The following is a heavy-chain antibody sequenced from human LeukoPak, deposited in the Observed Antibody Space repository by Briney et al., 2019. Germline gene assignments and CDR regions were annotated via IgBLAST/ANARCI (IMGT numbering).Heavy chain of an antibody. CDR1: GYTFNRYG. V-gene: IGHV1-18*01. CDR3: ARADPTNTGHEYFDY. CDR2: NSALSGNT. D-gene: IGHD2/OR15-2a*01. Sequence: AAVKVSCKASGYTFNRYGISWVRQAPGQRPEWMGWNSALSGNTDYAPKFQGRVTMNTDTSTSTAYMELSSLVSADTAVYFCARADPTNTGHEYFDYWGRGTLVTVSS. J-gene: IGHJ4*02.